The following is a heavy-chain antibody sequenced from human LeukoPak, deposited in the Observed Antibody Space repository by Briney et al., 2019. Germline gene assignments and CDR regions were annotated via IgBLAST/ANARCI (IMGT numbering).Heavy chain of an antibody. CDR2: ISAQHGQT. Sequence: GASVKVSCKTSGYSENFYGITWVRQVAGQGLEWMGWISAQHGQTEYAPNSQDRVTMTTDTYTNTAYMELRSLRSDDTAVYYCARAGTESKWGLPRADYYYMDVWGKGTTVTVSS. CDR1: GYSENFYG. CDR3: ARAGTESKWGLPRADYYYMDV. V-gene: IGHV1-18*01. D-gene: IGHD7-27*01. J-gene: IGHJ6*03.